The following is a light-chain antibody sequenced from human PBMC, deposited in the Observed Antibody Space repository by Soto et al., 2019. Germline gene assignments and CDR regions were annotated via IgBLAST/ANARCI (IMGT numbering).Light chain of an antibody. CDR3: CLSPGSLTWL. CDR2: EVN. CDR1: GSDVGDSSH. Sequence: QSALTQPRSVSGSPGQSVTISCTATGSDVGDSSHVSWYQLHPGKAPKLMIYEVNNRPSGVPDRFSCSKSGSTASLTISGLQAEDEAEYYCCLSPGSLTWLFGGGTKLTVL. V-gene: IGLV2-11*01. J-gene: IGLJ3*02.